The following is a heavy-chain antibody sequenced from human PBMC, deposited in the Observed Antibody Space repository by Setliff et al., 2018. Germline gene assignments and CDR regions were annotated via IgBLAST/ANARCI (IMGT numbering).Heavy chain of an antibody. CDR3: AKEAANYYYYMDV. D-gene: IGHD2-15*01. J-gene: IGHJ6*03. V-gene: IGHV4-39*07. CDR2: IYHSGST. Sequence: SETLSLTCTVSGGSISSSSYYWGWIRQPPGKGLEWIGEIYHSGSTNYNPSLKSRVTISVDTSKNQFSLKLSSVTAEDTAVYYCAKEAANYYYYMDVWGKGTTVTVSS. CDR1: GGSISSSSYY.